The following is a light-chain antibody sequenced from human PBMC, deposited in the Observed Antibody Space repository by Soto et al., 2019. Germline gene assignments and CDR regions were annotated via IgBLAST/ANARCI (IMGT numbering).Light chain of an antibody. CDR3: QSYDSSFRRV. CDR1: SSNIGAGYD. V-gene: IGLV1-40*01. Sequence: QSVLTQPPSVSGAPGQRVTISCTGSSSNIGAGYDVHWYQQLPGTAPKLLIYGNSNRPSGVPDRFFGSKSGTSASLAITGLQAEDEADYYCQSYDSSFRRVFGTGTKATV. CDR2: GNS. J-gene: IGLJ1*01.